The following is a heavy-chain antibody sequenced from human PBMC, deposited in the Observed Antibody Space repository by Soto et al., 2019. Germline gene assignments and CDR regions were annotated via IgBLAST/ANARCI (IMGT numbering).Heavy chain of an antibody. Sequence: EVQLVESGGGLVKPGGSLRLSCAASGFTFSSYSMNWVRQAPGKGLEWVSSISSSSSYIYYADSVKGRFTISRDNAKNSMYLQMNSLRDEDTAVYYCAREGGGGDNYYYYGMYVWGQGTTVTVSS. V-gene: IGHV3-21*01. CDR1: GFTFSSYS. D-gene: IGHD3-10*01. J-gene: IGHJ6*02. CDR3: AREGGGGDNYYYYGMYV. CDR2: ISSSSSYI.